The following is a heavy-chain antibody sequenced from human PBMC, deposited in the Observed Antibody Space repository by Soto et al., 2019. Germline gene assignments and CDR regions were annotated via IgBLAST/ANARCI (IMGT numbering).Heavy chain of an antibody. CDR1: GGSISSGGYS. V-gene: IGHV4-30-2*01. CDR2: IYHSGST. Sequence: QLQLQESGSGLVKPSQTLSLTCVVSGGSISSGGYSWSWIRQPPGKGLEWIGYIYHSGSTYYNPSLRSRVTISGDRSKNQFSLKLSSVTAADTAVYYCARAEGTRGCAVFAYWGQVTLVTFSS. J-gene: IGHJ4*02. CDR3: ARAEGTRGCAVFAY. D-gene: IGHD3-10*01.